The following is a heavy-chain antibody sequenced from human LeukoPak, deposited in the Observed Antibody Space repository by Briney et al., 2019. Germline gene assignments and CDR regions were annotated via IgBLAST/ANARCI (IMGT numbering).Heavy chain of an antibody. Sequence: GASVKVSCKASGYTFTSYYMHWVRQAPGQGLEWMGIINPSGGSTSYAQKFQGRVTMTRDTSTSTVYMELRSLRSDDTAVYYCARDDTAMVDYWGQGTLVTVSS. CDR3: ARDDTAMVDY. D-gene: IGHD5-18*01. CDR2: INPSGGST. CDR1: GYTFTSYY. V-gene: IGHV1-46*01. J-gene: IGHJ4*02.